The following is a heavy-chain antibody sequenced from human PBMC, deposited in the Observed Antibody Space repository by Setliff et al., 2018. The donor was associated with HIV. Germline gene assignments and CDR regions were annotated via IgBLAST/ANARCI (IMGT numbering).Heavy chain of an antibody. V-gene: IGHV3-74*01. CDR3: AKAKWLPRNSFYYSMDV. D-gene: IGHD6-19*01. CDR1: GFTLSSYW. CDR2: INGDGSTT. J-gene: IGHJ6*03. Sequence: GGSLRLSCAASGFTLSSYWMHWVRQAPGKGLVYVSHINGDGSTTTYADSVKGRFTISRDNSKNTLYLQMSTLRAEDTAVYYCAKAKWLPRNSFYYSMDVWGKGTTVTVSS.